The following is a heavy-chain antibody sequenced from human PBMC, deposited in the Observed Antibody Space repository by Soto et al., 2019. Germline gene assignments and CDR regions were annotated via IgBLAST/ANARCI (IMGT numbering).Heavy chain of an antibody. J-gene: IGHJ6*02. CDR3: ARGTRFWSGSHGMDV. D-gene: IGHD3-3*01. V-gene: IGHV4-4*07. CDR1: GGSISSYY. Sequence: QVQLQESGPGLVKPSETLALTCTVSGGSISSYYWSWIRQPAGKGLEWIGRIYTSGSTNYNPSLQCRVTMSVDTSKNQFSLKLSSVTAADTAVYYCARGTRFWSGSHGMDVCGQGTTVTVSS. CDR2: IYTSGST.